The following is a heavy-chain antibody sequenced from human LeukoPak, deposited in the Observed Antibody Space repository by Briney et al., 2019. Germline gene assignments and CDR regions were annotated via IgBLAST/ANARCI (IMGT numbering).Heavy chain of an antibody. CDR1: GFTFSSYA. D-gene: IGHD3-16*02. Sequence: GGSLRLSCAASGFTFSSYAMSWVRQAPGKGLEWVSAISGSGGSTYYAGSVKGRFTISRDNSKNTLYLQMNSLRAEDTAVYYCAKGGWFSVWGSYRYTSSVYWGQGTLVTVSS. CDR2: ISGSGGST. CDR3: AKGGWFSVWGSYRYTSSVY. V-gene: IGHV3-23*01. J-gene: IGHJ4*02.